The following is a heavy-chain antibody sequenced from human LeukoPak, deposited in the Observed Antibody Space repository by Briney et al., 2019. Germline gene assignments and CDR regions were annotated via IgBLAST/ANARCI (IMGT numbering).Heavy chain of an antibody. CDR3: ARLGVTFDI. CDR2: IYYSGSS. V-gene: IGHV4-39*01. Sequence: PSETLSLTCTVSGGSISSSSYYWGWIRQPPEKGLEWIGSIYYSGSSYYNPSLKSRVTISVDTSKNLFSLKLSSVTAADTAVYYCARLGVTFDIWGQGTMVTVSS. J-gene: IGHJ3*02. CDR1: GGSISSSSYY. D-gene: IGHD3-3*01.